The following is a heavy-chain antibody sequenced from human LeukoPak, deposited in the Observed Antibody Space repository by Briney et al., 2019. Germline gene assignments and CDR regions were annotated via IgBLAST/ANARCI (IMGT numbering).Heavy chain of an antibody. CDR3: ARGFKTAVAGTSAFGY. CDR2: MNPNSGNT. CDR1: GYTFTSYD. Sequence: ASVKVSCKASGYTFTSYDINWVRQATGQGLEWMGWMNPNSGNTGYAQKFQGRVTMTRNTSISTAYMELSSLRSEDTAVYYCARGFKTAVAGTSAFGYWGQGTLVTVSS. V-gene: IGHV1-8*01. D-gene: IGHD6-19*01. J-gene: IGHJ4*02.